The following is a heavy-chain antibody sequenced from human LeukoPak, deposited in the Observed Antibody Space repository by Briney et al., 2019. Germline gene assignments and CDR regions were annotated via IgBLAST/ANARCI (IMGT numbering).Heavy chain of an antibody. CDR1: GYTYTSYA. CDR2: INTNTGNP. CDR3: ARDLPGDLYYYYGMDV. Sequence: ASVKVSCKDSGYTYTSYAMNWVRQAPGQGLEWRGWINTNTGNPTYAQGFTGRFVFSLDTSVSTAYLQISRRKAEYTAVYYCARDLPGDLYYYYGMDVWGQGTTVTVSS. D-gene: IGHD3-9*01. V-gene: IGHV7-4-1*02. J-gene: IGHJ6*02.